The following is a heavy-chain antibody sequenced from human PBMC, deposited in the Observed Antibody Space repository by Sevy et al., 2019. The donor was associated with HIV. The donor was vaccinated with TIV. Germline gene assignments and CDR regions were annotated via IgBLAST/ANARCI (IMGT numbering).Heavy chain of an antibody. CDR2: INPNGGGT. D-gene: IGHD3-22*01. CDR1: GYTFTGYY. Sequence: ASVKVSCKASGYTFTGYYMHWVRLAPGQGLEWMGWINPNGGGTNYALDFQGRVTLTRDTSTSTVYMELNRLELDDTAIYYCASAGGYFHSSGYYYVGGYLLSWGQGTLVTVSS. V-gene: IGHV1-2*02. J-gene: IGHJ5*02. CDR3: ASAGGYFHSSGYYYVGGYLLS.